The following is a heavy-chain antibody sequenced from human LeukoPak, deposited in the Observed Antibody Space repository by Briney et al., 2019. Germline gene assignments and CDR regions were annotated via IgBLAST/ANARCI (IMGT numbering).Heavy chain of an antibody. J-gene: IGHJ4*02. CDR1: GFTFSDYG. V-gene: IGHV3-30*02. CDR3: AKDGYYYDSSAYYVIYYFDS. CDR2: IKFDGTT. D-gene: IGHD3-22*01. Sequence: GGSLRLSCAASGFTFSDYGMHWVRQAPGKGLEWLRFIKFDGTTYYADSVRGRFTISKDNSKNTLYLLMNSLRAEDTAVYYCAKDGYYYDSSAYYVIYYFDSWGQGTLVTVSS.